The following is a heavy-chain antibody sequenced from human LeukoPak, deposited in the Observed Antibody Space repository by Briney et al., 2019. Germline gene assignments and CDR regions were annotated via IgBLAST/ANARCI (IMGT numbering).Heavy chain of an antibody. V-gene: IGHV4-34*01. CDR1: GGSFSGYY. CDR2: INHSGST. D-gene: IGHD6-6*01. Sequence: KPSETLSLTCAVYGGSFSGYYWSWIRQPPGKGLEWIGEINHSGSTNYNPSLKSRVTISVDTSKNQFSLNLSSVTAADTAVYYWAGERGRAARRWFDPWGQGTLVNVSS. J-gene: IGHJ5*02. CDR3: AGERGRAARRWFDP.